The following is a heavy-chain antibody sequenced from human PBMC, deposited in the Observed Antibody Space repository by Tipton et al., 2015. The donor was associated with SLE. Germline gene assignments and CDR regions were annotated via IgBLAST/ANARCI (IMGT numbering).Heavy chain of an antibody. Sequence: SLRLSCAASGFTFSSYEMNWVRQAPGKGLEWVSYISSSGSTIYYADSVKGRFTISRDNAKNSLYLQMNSLRAEDTAVYYCAKDPHYYDFWSGYYTGDAFDIWGQGTMVTVSS. CDR1: GFTFSSYE. CDR3: AKDPHYYDFWSGYYTGDAFDI. D-gene: IGHD3-3*01. J-gene: IGHJ3*02. V-gene: IGHV3-48*03. CDR2: ISSSGSTI.